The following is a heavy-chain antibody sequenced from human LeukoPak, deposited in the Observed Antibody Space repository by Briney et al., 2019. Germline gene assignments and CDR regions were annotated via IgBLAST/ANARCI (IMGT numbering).Heavy chain of an antibody. CDR3: AKVMDRDIVAAIRLGSQYYFDY. CDR2: IRYDGNIQ. J-gene: IGHJ4*02. V-gene: IGHV3-30*02. D-gene: IGHD5-12*01. Sequence: GGSLRLSCAASGFTFSNYGMHWVRQAPGKGLEWLTFIRYDGNIQYYADSVKGRFTISRDNSKNTLYLQLNSLRAEDTAVYYCAKVMDRDIVAAIRLGSQYYFDYWGQGTLVTVSS. CDR1: GFTFSNYG.